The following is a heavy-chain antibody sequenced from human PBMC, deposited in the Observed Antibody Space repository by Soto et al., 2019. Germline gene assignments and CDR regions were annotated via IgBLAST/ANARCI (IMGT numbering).Heavy chain of an antibody. D-gene: IGHD3-10*01. V-gene: IGHV4-59*08. CDR3: ARRYGLSAFDI. Sequence: QVQLQESGPGLVKPSESLSLTCTVSGGSISSYYWSWIRQPPGKGLEWIGYIYYSGSTNYNPSLKSRFTISVDTSKNQFSLKPSSVTAADTAVYYCARRYGLSAFDIWGQGTMVTVSS. CDR1: GGSISSYY. CDR2: IYYSGST. J-gene: IGHJ3*02.